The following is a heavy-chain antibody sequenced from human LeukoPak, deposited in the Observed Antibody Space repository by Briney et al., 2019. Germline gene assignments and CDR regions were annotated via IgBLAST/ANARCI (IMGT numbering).Heavy chain of an antibody. V-gene: IGHV4-4*07. J-gene: IGHJ4*02. CDR2: IYISGST. D-gene: IGHD6-13*01. CDR1: GGSISSYY. CDR3: ARDATLSYSSIWYGFDY. Sequence: TSETLSLTCTVSGGSISSYYWSWIRQPAGKGLEWIGRIYISGSTNYNPSLKSRVTMSVDTSKNQFSLKLSSVTAADTAVYYCARDATLSYSSIWYGFDYWGQGTLVTVSS.